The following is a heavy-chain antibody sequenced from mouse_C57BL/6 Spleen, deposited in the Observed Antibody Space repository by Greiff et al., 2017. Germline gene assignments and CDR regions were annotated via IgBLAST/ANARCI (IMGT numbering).Heavy chain of an antibody. Sequence: VQLQQPGAELVMPGASVKLSCKASGYTFTSYWMHWVKQRPGQGLEWIGELDPSDSYPNYNQKFKGKSTLPVDKSSSTAYMQLISLTSEDSSVYYCARSNDGYYYAMDYWGQGTSGTVSS. CDR2: LDPSDSYP. CDR3: ARSNDGYYYAMDY. J-gene: IGHJ4*01. V-gene: IGHV1-69*01. CDR1: GYTFTSYW. D-gene: IGHD2-3*01.